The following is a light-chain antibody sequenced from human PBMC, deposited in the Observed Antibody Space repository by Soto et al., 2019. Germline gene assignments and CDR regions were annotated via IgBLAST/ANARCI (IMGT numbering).Light chain of an antibody. V-gene: IGLV6-57*01. CDR1: SGSFASNY. CDR2: EDN. Sequence: NFMLTQPHSVSESLGKTVTISCTRSSGSFASNYVQWYQQRPGSSPTTVIYEDNQRPSGVPDRFSGSIDSSSNSASLTISGLKTEDEADYYCQSYNSSIDWVFGGGTKLTVL. J-gene: IGLJ3*02. CDR3: QSYNSSIDWV.